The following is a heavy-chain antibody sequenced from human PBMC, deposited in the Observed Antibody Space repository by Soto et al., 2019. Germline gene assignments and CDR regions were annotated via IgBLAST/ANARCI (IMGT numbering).Heavy chain of an antibody. CDR2: IYPSDSYT. CDR3: AGGGYVPHVY. J-gene: IGHJ4*02. CDR1: GYSFTSYC. V-gene: IGHV5-10-1*01. D-gene: IGHD2-15*01. Sequence: GESLKISCKGSGYSFTSYCISWVRQMPGKGLEWRWRIYPSDSYTTYSPSFQGHVTISADKSISTAYLQWSSLKASDTAMYYCAGGGYVPHVYWGQGTLVTVSS.